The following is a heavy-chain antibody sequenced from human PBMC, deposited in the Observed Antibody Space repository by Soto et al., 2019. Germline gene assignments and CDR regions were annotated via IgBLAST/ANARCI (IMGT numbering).Heavy chain of an antibody. CDR3: ARNKGGWKPYYSYYGMAV. V-gene: IGHV4-34*01. D-gene: IGHD1-1*01. CDR2: INHSGST. J-gene: IGHJ6*04. CDR1: GGSFSGYY. Sequence: PSETLSLTCAVYGGSFSGYYWSWIRQPPGKGLEWIGEINHSGSTNYNPSLKSRVTISVDTSKNQFSLKLSSVTAADTAVYYCARNKGGWKPYYSYYGMAVWGKGTTVTVS.